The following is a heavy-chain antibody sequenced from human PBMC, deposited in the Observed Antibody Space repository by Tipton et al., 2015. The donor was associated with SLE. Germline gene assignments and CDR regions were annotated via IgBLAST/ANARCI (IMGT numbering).Heavy chain of an antibody. D-gene: IGHD3-10*01. CDR2: ISWNSGCI. CDR3: AKDAAPMVRGPFDY. Sequence: SLRLSCAASGFTFDDYAMHWVRQAPGKGLEWVSGISWNSGCIGYADSVKGRFTISRDNAKNSLYLQMNSLRAEDTALYYCAKDAAPMVRGPFDYWGQGTLVTVSS. CDR1: GFTFDDYA. V-gene: IGHV3-9*01. J-gene: IGHJ4*02.